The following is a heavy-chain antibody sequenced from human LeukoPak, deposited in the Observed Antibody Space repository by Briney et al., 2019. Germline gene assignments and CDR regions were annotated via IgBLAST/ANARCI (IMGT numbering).Heavy chain of an antibody. CDR1: GFTFSDYY. V-gene: IGHV3-11*01. J-gene: IGHJ4*02. CDR2: ISSSGSTI. CDR3: AMELTHDYGDYSARIDY. Sequence: GGSLRLSCAASGFTFSDYYMSWIRQAPGKGLEWVSYISSSGSTIYYADSVQGRFTISRDNAKNSLYLQMNSLRAEETAVYYCAMELTHDYGDYSARIDYWGQGTLVTVSA. D-gene: IGHD4-17*01.